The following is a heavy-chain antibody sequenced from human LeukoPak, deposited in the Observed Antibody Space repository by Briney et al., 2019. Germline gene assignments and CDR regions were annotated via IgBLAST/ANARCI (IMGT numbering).Heavy chain of an antibody. Sequence: TSSETLPLTCTVSGGSISSGDYYWSWIRQPPGKGLEWIGYIYYSGSTYYNPSLKSRVTISVDTSKNQFSLKLSSVTAEDTAVYYCARVRSLTYYYDSSGFTETDYWGQGTLVTVSS. D-gene: IGHD3-22*01. V-gene: IGHV4-30-4*01. CDR2: IYYSGST. J-gene: IGHJ4*02. CDR3: ARVRSLTYYYDSSGFTETDY. CDR1: GGSISSGDYY.